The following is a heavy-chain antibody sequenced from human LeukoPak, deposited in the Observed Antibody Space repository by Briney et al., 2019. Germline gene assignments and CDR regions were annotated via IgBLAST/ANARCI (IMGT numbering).Heavy chain of an antibody. D-gene: IGHD3-10*01. CDR1: GFIFSDYA. J-gene: IGHJ2*01. CDR3: AKRSGLTFGYFDL. CDR2: ITGSGKTT. V-gene: IGHV3-23*01. Sequence: GGSLRLSCAASGFIFSDYAMGWVRQAPGKGLEWVSSITGSGKTTDYTDSVKGRCTISRDNYKKTLYLQMNSLRAEDTAVYFCAKRSGLTFGYFDLWGRGTLVIVSS.